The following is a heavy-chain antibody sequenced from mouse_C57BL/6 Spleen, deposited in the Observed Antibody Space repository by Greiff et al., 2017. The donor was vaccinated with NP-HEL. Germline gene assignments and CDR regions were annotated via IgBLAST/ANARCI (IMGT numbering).Heavy chain of an antibody. V-gene: IGHV1-82*01. J-gene: IGHJ4*01. CDR2: IYPGDGDT. CDR3: ARWGLRRMDY. CDR1: GYAFSSSW. Sequence: QVQLQQSGPELVKPGASVKISCKASGYAFSSSWMNWVKQRPGKGREWIGRIYPGDGDTNYNGKFKGKATLTADKSSSTAYMQLSSLTSEDSAVYFCARWGLRRMDYWGQGTSVTVSS.